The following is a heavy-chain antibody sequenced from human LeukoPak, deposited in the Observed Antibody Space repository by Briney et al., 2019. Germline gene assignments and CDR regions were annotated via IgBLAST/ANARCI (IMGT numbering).Heavy chain of an antibody. CDR2: ISSSGSTI. J-gene: IGHJ6*02. D-gene: IGHD2-15*01. CDR1: GFTFSSYE. CDR3: ARDEWWDSWGLLDYYYDGMDV. Sequence: GGSLRLSCAASGFTFSSYEMNWLRQAPGKGLEGVSYISSSGSTIYYADSVKGRFTISRDNAKNSLYLQMNSLRAEDTAGYYGARDEWWDSWGLLDYYYDGMDVWGQGTRDSVSS. V-gene: IGHV3-48*03.